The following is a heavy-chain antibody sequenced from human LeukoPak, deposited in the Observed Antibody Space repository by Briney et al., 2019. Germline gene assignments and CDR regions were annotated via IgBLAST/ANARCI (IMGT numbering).Heavy chain of an antibody. CDR3: VVGGAGGGYFPN. D-gene: IGHD3-16*01. V-gene: IGHV3-7*01. J-gene: IGHJ1*01. CDR1: EFSFSLST. Sequence: GASLRLSCSAFEFSFSLSTMSWVRQAAGKGLEWVAKMKEDGSDENYVDSVKGRFTISRDNSKNSLYLQMNSLRPEDTAVYFCVVGGAGGGYFPNWGQGSLVIVSA. CDR2: MKEDGSDE.